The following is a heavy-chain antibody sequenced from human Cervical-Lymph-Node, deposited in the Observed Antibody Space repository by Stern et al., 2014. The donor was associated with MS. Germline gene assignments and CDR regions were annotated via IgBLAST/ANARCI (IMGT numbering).Heavy chain of an antibody. J-gene: IGHJ4*02. CDR1: GFTFSSYG. V-gene: IGHV3-33*01. CDR2: IWYDGSNK. D-gene: IGHD4-17*01. Sequence: MQLVESGGGVVQPGRSLRVSCAASGFTFSSYGMHWVRQAPGKGLEWVAVIWYDGSNKYYADSVKGRFTISRDNSKNTLYLQMNNLRAEDTAVYYCARDGGTTVTTLNYWGQGTLVTVSS. CDR3: ARDGGTTVTTLNY.